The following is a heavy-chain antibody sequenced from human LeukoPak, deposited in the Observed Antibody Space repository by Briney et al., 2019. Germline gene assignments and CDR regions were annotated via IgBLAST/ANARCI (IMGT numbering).Heavy chain of an antibody. V-gene: IGHV3-33*01. CDR1: GFTFSSCG. CDR2: IWYDGSNK. Sequence: GGSLRLSCAASGFTFSSCGMHWVRQAPGKGLEWVAVIWYDGSNKYYADSVKGRFTISRDNSKNTLYLQMNSLRAEDTAVYYCARGESSSWYLKPYYGMDVWGKGTTVTVSS. D-gene: IGHD6-13*01. J-gene: IGHJ6*04. CDR3: ARGESSSWYLKPYYGMDV.